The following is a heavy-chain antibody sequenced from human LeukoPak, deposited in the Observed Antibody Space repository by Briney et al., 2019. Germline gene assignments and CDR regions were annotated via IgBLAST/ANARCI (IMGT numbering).Heavy chain of an antibody. CDR3: AKGGPYSSSSIDY. Sequence: PGRSLRLSCAASGFTFSSYGMHWVRQAPGKGLEWVAVISYDGSNKYYADSVKDRFTISRDNSKNTLYLQMNSLRAEDTAVYYCAKGGPYSSSSIDYWGQGTLVTVFS. J-gene: IGHJ4*02. CDR1: GFTFSSYG. V-gene: IGHV3-30*18. CDR2: ISYDGSNK. D-gene: IGHD6-6*01.